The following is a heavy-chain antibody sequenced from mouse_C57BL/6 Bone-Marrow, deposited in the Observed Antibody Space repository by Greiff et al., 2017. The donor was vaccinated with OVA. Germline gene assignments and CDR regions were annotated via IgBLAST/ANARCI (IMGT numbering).Heavy chain of an antibody. CDR1: GFTFSSYA. CDR2: ISDGGSYT. CDR3: ARAVYYEGLYAMDY. J-gene: IGHJ4*01. Sequence: EVHLVESGGGLVKPGGSLKLSCAASGFTFSSYAMSWVRQTPEKRLEWVATISDGGSYTYYPDNVKGRFTISRDNAKNNLYLQMSQLKSEDTAMYYCARAVYYEGLYAMDYWGQGTSVTVSS. D-gene: IGHD2-4*01. V-gene: IGHV5-4*01.